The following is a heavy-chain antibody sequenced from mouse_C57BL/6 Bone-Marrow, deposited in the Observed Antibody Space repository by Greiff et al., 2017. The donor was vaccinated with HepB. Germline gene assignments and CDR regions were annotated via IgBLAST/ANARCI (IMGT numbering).Heavy chain of an antibody. Sequence: EVQLVESGGGLVKPGGSLKLSCAASGFTFSSYAMSWVRQTPEKRLEWVATISDGGSYTYYPDNVKGRFTISRDNAKNNLYLQMSHLKSEDTAMYYCARTKLGPLFDYWGQGTTLTVSS. CDR1: GFTFSSYA. V-gene: IGHV5-4*01. CDR2: ISDGGSYT. D-gene: IGHD4-1*01. J-gene: IGHJ2*01. CDR3: ARTKLGPLFDY.